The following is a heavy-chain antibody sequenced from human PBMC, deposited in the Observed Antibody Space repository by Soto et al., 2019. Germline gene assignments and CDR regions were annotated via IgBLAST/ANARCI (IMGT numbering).Heavy chain of an antibody. CDR2: ISYDGSNK. CDR3: ARDPGPGHYFDY. Sequence: GGSMRLSCAASGFTFSSYAMHWVRQAPGKGLEWVAVISYDGSNKYYADSVKGRFTISRDNSKNTLYLQMNSLRAEDTAVYYCARDPGPGHYFDYWGQGTLVNVSS. V-gene: IGHV3-30-3*01. J-gene: IGHJ4*02. CDR1: GFTFSSYA.